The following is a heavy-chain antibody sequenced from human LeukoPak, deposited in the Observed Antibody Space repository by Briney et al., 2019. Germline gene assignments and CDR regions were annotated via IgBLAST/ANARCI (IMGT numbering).Heavy chain of an antibody. CDR3: AKGGGSVSGPSAPYWYFDL. J-gene: IGHJ2*01. D-gene: IGHD3-16*01. CDR1: GYTFTSYY. CDR2: INPSGGST. V-gene: IGHV1-46*01. Sequence: EASVKVSCKASGYTFTSYYMHWVRQAPGQGLEWMGIINPSGGSTSYAQKFQGRVTMTRDTSTSTVYMELSSLRSEDTAVYYCAKGGGSVSGPSAPYWYFDLWGRGALVTVSS.